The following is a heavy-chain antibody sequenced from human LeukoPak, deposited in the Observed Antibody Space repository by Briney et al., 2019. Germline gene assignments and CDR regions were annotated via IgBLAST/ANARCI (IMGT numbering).Heavy chain of an antibody. D-gene: IGHD4-17*01. CDR1: GFTFGDYV. Sequence: PGGSLRLSCTASGFTFGDYVMSWVRQAPGKGLEWVGFIRSKGYGGTTEYAASVKGRFTISRDDSKSFAYLQINSPKTEDTGVYYCTRGAYAAGYWGQGTLVTVSS. CDR2: IRSKGYGGTT. V-gene: IGHV3-49*04. CDR3: TRGAYAAGY. J-gene: IGHJ4*02.